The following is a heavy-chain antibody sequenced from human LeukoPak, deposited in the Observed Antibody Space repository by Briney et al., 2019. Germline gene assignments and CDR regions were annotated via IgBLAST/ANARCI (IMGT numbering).Heavy chain of an antibody. D-gene: IGHD4-17*01. CDR3: ARDGTVTAGPFDP. CDR1: GIPFSSFG. J-gene: IGHJ5*02. V-gene: IGHV3-33*01. Sequence: GRSLRLSCAAPGIPFSSFGMHWLRQAPGKGLEWVAFIWYDGSNKYYADSVKGRFTISRDNPKNTLYLQMNSLTAEDTAVYYRARDGTVTAGPFDPWGGGTLVTVSS. CDR2: IWYDGSNK.